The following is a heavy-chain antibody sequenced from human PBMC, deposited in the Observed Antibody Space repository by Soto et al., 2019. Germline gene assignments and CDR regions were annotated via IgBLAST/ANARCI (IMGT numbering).Heavy chain of an antibody. J-gene: IGHJ4*02. Sequence: QIQLVQSGAEVKKPGASVKVSCKASGYPFTGYSVGWVRQAPGQGPEWRGWLSAYSGDTYYAQRFQDRLTMTTDASTSTAYMDLRSLRSDDTAVYYCARPSGSYGDYAWSLKYWGQGTLVTVSS. D-gene: IGHD4-17*01. CDR3: ARPSGSYGDYAWSLKY. V-gene: IGHV1-18*01. CDR2: LSAYSGDT. CDR1: GYPFTGYS.